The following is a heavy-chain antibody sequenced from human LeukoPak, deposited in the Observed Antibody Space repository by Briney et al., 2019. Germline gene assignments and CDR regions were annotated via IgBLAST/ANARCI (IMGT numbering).Heavy chain of an antibody. CDR3: ARDITSGTFDP. V-gene: IGHV3-53*01. CDR1: TFTVSTNS. D-gene: IGHD2-2*01. J-gene: IGHJ5*02. CDR2: IYGGGGT. Sequence: GGSLRLSCVASTFTVSTNSMSWVRQAPGKGLEWVSVIYGGGGTYYADSVKGRFTISRDNSKNTLYLQMNSLRAEDTAVYYCARDITSGTFDPWGQGTLVTVSS.